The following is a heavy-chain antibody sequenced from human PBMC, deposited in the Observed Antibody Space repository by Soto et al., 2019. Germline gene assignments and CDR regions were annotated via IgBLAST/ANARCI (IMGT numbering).Heavy chain of an antibody. V-gene: IGHV3-30*01. J-gene: IGHJ4*02. D-gene: IGHD6-19*01. CDR3: AKESAYRSGWYNG. Sequence: WGTLRRSCSASGFTFNSYAIHFFLHAALKWLEWVALISYDGSENYYADPVTGRFTISRDNSENTLYLQMNSLRPDDTAVDYCAKESAYRSGWYNGWGKGTLVT. CDR1: GFTFNSYA. CDR2: ISYDGSEN.